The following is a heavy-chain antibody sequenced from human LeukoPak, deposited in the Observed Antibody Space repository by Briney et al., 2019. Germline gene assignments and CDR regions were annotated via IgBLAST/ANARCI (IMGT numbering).Heavy chain of an antibody. D-gene: IGHD3-3*01. V-gene: IGHV4-61*02. J-gene: IGHJ5*02. CDR2: IYTSGST. CDR3: ARDHRESFYDFWSAFDP. CDR1: GGSISSPNYY. Sequence: SQTLSLTCTVSGGSISSPNYYWSWIRQPAGKGLERIGRIYTSGSTNYNPSLKSRLTISLDTSKNQFCLKLSSVTAADTAVYYCARDHRESFYDFWSAFDPWGQGTLVTVSS.